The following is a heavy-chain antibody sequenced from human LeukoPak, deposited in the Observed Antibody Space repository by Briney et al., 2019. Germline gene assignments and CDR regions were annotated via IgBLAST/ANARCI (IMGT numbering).Heavy chain of an antibody. J-gene: IGHJ4*02. CDR3: ARGNPYYPDY. Sequence: ASVKVSCKASGYTFTNYAMDWVRQAPGQGPEWVGWINTNTGNPTYAQGFTGRFVFSLDTSVSTAYLQISSLKAEDTAIYYCARGNPYYPDYWGQGTLVTVSS. V-gene: IGHV7-4-1*02. CDR1: GYTFTNYA. CDR2: INTNTGNP.